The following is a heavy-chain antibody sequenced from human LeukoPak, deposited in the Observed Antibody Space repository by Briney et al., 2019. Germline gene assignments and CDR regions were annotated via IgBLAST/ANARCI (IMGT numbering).Heavy chain of an antibody. D-gene: IGHD2-2*01. Sequence: PGGSLRLSCAASGFTFSDYYMSWIRQAPGKGLEWVSYISSSGSTIYYADSVKGRFTISRDNAKNSLYLQMNSLRAEDTAVYYCARDREIGYCSSTSCYRVYWGQGTLVTVSS. V-gene: IGHV3-11*01. CDR1: GFTFSDYY. CDR2: ISSSGSTI. J-gene: IGHJ4*02. CDR3: ARDREIGYCSSTSCYRVY.